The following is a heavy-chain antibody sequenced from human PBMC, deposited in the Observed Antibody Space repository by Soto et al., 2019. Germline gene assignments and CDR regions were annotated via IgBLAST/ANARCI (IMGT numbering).Heavy chain of an antibody. J-gene: IGHJ4*02. D-gene: IGHD1-1*01. V-gene: IGHV3-48*03. CDR2: ISSSGNVI. CDR1: GFTFSSYE. Sequence: PGGSLSLSCTPSGFTFSSYEMNWVRQAPGKGLEWVSYISSSGNVIFYTDSVKGRFTISRDNAKNSLYLHMNSLRAEDTAVYYCARIGAYKDFDFWGQGTPVTVSS. CDR3: ARIGAYKDFDF.